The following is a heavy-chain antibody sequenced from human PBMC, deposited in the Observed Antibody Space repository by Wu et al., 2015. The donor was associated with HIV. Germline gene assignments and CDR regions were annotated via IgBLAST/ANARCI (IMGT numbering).Heavy chain of an antibody. V-gene: IGHV1-2*02. CDR3: ARAGHSYAVEGTPYPDN. D-gene: IGHD3-16*01. Sequence: QVQLVQSGAEVKKPGASVRVSCQVYGYTFTAYYIHWVRQVRQAPGQGLEWMGWINPNTGDTKYVQKFQDRVTFTRDTSISTAYMALNRLTSDDTAIYYCARAGHSYAVEGTPYPDNWGQGTLLTVSS. CDR1: GYTFTAYY. CDR2: INPNTGDT. J-gene: IGHJ4*02.